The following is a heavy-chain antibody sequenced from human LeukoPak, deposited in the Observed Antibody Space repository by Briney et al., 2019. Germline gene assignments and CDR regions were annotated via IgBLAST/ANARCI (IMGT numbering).Heavy chain of an antibody. J-gene: IGHJ4*02. Sequence: GGSLRLSCAASGFTFSDYYMSWIRQAPGKGLEWVSYISSGGSTIYYADSVKGRFTISRDNARNSLYLQMNSLRAEDTAVYYCARDLYGTTFDYWGQGTLVTVSS. CDR3: ARDLYGTTFDY. V-gene: IGHV3-11*01. CDR1: GFTFSDYY. CDR2: ISSGGSTI. D-gene: IGHD1-7*01.